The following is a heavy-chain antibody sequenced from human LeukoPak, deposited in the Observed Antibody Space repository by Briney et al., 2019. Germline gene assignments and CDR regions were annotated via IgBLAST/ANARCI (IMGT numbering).Heavy chain of an antibody. J-gene: IGHJ4*02. CDR3: TRVGRPDRAQYYGSGSYYNAPY. CDR1: GFTFSSYW. D-gene: IGHD3-10*01. Sequence: GGSLRLSCAASGFTFSSYWMHWVRQAPGKGLVWVSHITHDGSRTTYADSVKGRFTISRDNAKNTLSLQMNSLRAEDTAVYFCTRVGRPDRAQYYGSGSYYNAPYWGQGTLVTVSS. V-gene: IGHV3-74*01. CDR2: ITHDGSRT.